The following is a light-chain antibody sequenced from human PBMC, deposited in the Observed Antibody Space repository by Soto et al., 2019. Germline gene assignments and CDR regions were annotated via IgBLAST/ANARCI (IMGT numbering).Light chain of an antibody. CDR1: QSISSY. J-gene: IGKJ4*01. CDR2: AAS. CDR3: QQSYSTPLT. V-gene: IGKV1-39*01. Sequence: DIQMTQSPSSLSASVGDRDTITCRASQSISSYLNWYQQKPGKAPKLLIYAASSLQSGVPSRFSGSGSGTDSTLTISSLQPEDFATYYCQQSYSTPLTFGGGTKVDIK.